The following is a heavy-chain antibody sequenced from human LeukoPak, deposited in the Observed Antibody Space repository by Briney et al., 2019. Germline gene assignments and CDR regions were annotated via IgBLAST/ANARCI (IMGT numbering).Heavy chain of an antibody. D-gene: IGHD5-12*01. J-gene: IGHJ4*02. CDR1: GFTFSSYA. CDR3: AKVGNSGYVFFHFDY. Sequence: GGSLRLSCAASGFTFSSYAMSWVRQAPGKGLEWVSAISGSGGSTYYADSVKGRFTISRDNSKNTLYLQMNSLRAEDTAVYYCAKVGNSGYVFFHFDYWGQGTLVTVSS. V-gene: IGHV3-23*01. CDR2: ISGSGGST.